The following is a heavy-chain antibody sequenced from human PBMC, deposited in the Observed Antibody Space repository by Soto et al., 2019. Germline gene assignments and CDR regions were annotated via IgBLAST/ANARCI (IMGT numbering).Heavy chain of an antibody. V-gene: IGHV1-46*03. D-gene: IGHD1-26*01. CDR1: GYTFTSYY. Sequence: ASVKVSCKASGYTFTSYYMHWVRQAPGQGLEWMGIINPSGGSTTYSQKFQDRVTMTRDTSTSTVYMDLSSLRFEDTAVYYCARGPGMGAPDYWGQGILVTVSS. J-gene: IGHJ4*02. CDR2: INPSGGST. CDR3: ARGPGMGAPDY.